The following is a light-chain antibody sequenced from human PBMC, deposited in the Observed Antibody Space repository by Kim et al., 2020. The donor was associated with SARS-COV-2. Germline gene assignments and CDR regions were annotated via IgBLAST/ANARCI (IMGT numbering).Light chain of an antibody. V-gene: IGLV6-57*03. Sequence: TVTISCTRSSGGIASNYVQWYQQRPGSAPTPVIYADNQRPSGVPDRFSGSIDTSSNSASLTISGLKTEGEADYYCQSYFATTQDVVFGGGTQLTVL. CDR3: QSYFATTQDVV. CDR2: ADN. CDR1: SGGIASNY. J-gene: IGLJ2*01.